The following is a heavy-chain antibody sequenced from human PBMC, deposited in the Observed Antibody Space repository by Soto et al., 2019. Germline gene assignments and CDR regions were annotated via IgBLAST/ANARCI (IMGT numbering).Heavy chain of an antibody. CDR2: TYYRSKWYN. V-gene: IGHV6-1*01. CDR3: ARSSGHFDA. CDR1: GDSVSSNGAA. D-gene: IGHD6-25*01. Sequence: SQTLSLTCDISGDSVSSNGAAWNLIRRSPSRGLEWLGRTYYRSKWYNDYAISVKSRIAINPDTSKNQFSLQLNSLTPEDTALYYCARSSGHFDAWGQGTLVTVSS. J-gene: IGHJ4*02.